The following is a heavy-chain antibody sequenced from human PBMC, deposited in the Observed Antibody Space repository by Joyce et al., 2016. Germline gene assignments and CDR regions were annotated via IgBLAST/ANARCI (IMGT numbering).Heavy chain of an antibody. J-gene: IGHJ5*02. CDR2: VNHSGST. D-gene: IGHD5-18*01. V-gene: IGHV4-34*02. CDR3: ARGLVVTGTRVRGYNYGYSS. CDR1: GGSFSGYY. Sequence: QVQLQQWGGGLLKPSETLSLTCAVYGGSFSGYYWSWIRQPPGKGLEGIGEVNHSGSTSYDESIKRRVTISVDTSKNQLSLNLTSVTAADTAVYFCARGLVVTGTRVRGYNYGYSSWGQGTLVTVSS.